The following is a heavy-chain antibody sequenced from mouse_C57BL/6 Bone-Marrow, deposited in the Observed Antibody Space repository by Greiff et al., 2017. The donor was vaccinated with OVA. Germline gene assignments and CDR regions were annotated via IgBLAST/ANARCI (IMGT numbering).Heavy chain of an antibody. CDR2: ISNGGGST. D-gene: IGHD5-2*01. CDR3: ARKGIQDFDV. J-gene: IGHJ1*03. CDR1: GFTFSDYY. Sequence: EVQLQESGGGLVQPGGSLKLSCAASGFTFSDYYMYWVRQTPEKRLEWVAYISNGGGSTYYPDTVKGRFTISRDNAKDTLYLQMSRLKTEDTAMYYCARKGIQDFDVWGTGTTVTVSS. V-gene: IGHV5-12*01.